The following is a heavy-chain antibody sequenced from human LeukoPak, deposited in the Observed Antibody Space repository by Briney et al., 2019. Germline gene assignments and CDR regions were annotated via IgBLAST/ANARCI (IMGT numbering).Heavy chain of an antibody. V-gene: IGHV3-74*01. Sequence: GGSLRLSCAASGFTFSSYWTHWVRQAPGKGLVWVSRINSDGSSTSYADSVKGRFTISRDNAKNTLYLQMNSLRAEDTAVYYCARESGYAVGDFWGRGTLVTVSS. CDR1: GFTFSSYW. J-gene: IGHJ4*02. CDR3: ARESGYAVGDF. CDR2: INSDGSST. D-gene: IGHD5-12*01.